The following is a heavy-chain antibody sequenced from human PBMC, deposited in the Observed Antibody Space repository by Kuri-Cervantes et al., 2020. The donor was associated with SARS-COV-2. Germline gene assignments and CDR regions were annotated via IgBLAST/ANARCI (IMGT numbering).Heavy chain of an antibody. V-gene: IGHV1-2*02. Sequence: GSVKVSCKASGYTFTGYYMHWVRQALGQGLEWMGWINPNSGGTNYAQTFQGRVTMTRDTSISTAYMELSRLRSDDTAVYYCARDIMEWETTDYYMYVWGKGTTVTVSS. CDR3: ARDIMEWETTDYYMYV. J-gene: IGHJ6*03. D-gene: IGHD1-26*01. CDR2: INPNSGGT. CDR1: GYTFTGYY.